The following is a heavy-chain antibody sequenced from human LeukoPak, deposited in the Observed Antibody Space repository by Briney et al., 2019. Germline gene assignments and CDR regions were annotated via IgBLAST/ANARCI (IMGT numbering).Heavy chain of an antibody. D-gene: IGHD1-26*01. CDR3: ARVENMGATYYFDY. J-gene: IGHJ4*02. V-gene: IGHV4-59*01. CDR1: GGAISSYY. Sequence: PSETLSLTCTVSGGAISSYYWSWIRQPPGKGLEWIGYIYYSGSTNYNPSLKSRVTISVDKSKKQFSLKLSSVTAADTAVYNCARVENMGATYYFDYWGQGTLVTVSS. CDR2: IYYSGST.